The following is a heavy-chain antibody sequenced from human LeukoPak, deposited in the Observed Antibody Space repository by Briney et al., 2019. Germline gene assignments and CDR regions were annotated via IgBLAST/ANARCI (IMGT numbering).Heavy chain of an antibody. CDR1: GSTSTSYE. J-gene: IGHJ5*02. V-gene: IGHV1-18*01. D-gene: IGHD6-13*01. CDR2: MSAYDGKT. CDR3: ARDVREQHRDGAWFDP. Sequence: ASVTVSCKPSGSTSTSYEIAWVRQAPGQGLEWIGWMSAYDGKTNYAQKFRGRVSITTDTSTNTAYMELRSLTSDDTAVYFCARDVREQHRDGAWFDPWGQGTQVTVSS.